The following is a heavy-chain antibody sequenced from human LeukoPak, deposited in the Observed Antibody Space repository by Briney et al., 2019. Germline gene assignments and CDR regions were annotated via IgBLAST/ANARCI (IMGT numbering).Heavy chain of an antibody. V-gene: IGHV4-59*01. CDR1: GGSISSYY. J-gene: IGHJ5*02. Sequence: PSETLSLTCTVSGGSISSYYWSWIRQPPGKGLEWIGHIYYSGSTNYNPSLKSRVTISADTSKNQFSLKLRSATAADTGVYYCARTLVVPAAMRAEHNWFDPWGQRTLVTVSS. D-gene: IGHD2-2*01. CDR2: IYYSGST. CDR3: ARTLVVPAAMRAEHNWFDP.